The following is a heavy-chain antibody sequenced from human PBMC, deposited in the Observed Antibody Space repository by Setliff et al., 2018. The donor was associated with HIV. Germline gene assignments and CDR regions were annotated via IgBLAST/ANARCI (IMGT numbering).Heavy chain of an antibody. V-gene: IGHV5-51*01. Sequence: GESLKISCKGSGYSFTSYWIGWVRQMPGKGLEWMGIIYPGDSDTRYSPSFQCQVTISADKSMSTAYLQWSSLKASDTAMYYCARRKSGSLGAFEILGQGTMVTVSS. CDR1: GYSFTSYW. J-gene: IGHJ3*02. CDR3: ARRKSGSLGAFEI. D-gene: IGHD1-26*01. CDR2: IYPGDSDT.